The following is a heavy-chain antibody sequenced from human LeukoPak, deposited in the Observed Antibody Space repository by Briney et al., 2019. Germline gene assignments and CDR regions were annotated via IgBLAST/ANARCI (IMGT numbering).Heavy chain of an antibody. CDR2: IYTSGST. V-gene: IGHV4-4*07. J-gene: IGHJ4*02. CDR3: AREFYGSGSYYFDY. D-gene: IGHD3-10*01. CDR1: GGSISSYY. Sequence: SETLSPTCTVSGGSISSYYWSWIRQPAGRGLEWIGRIYTSGSTNYNPSLKSRVTMSVDTSKNQFSLKLSSVTAADTAVYYCAREFYGSGSYYFDYWGQGTLVTVSS.